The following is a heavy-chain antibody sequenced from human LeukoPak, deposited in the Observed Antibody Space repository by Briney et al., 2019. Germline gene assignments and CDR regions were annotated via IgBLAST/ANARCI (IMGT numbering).Heavy chain of an antibody. D-gene: IGHD3-3*01. Sequence: GGSLRLSCAASGFTFSSYSMNWVRQAPGKGLEWVSSISSSSSYIYYADSVKGRFTISRDNAKNSLYLQMNSLRAEDTAVYYCARDFGDFWSGYHKLLDYWGQGTLVTVSS. V-gene: IGHV3-21*01. CDR3: ARDFGDFWSGYHKLLDY. CDR1: GFTFSSYS. J-gene: IGHJ4*02. CDR2: ISSSSSYI.